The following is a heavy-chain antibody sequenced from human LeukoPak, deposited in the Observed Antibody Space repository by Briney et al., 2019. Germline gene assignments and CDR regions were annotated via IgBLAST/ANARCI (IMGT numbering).Heavy chain of an antibody. Sequence: SQTLSLTCTVSGGSISSYYWSWIRQPPGKGLEWSGYINYSGNTNYNPSLKSRVTISVDTSKNKFSLKLSSVTAADTAVYYCASFSWGSGTYNQEAIWSWFDPWGQGTLVTVSS. D-gene: IGHD3-10*01. J-gene: IGHJ5*02. V-gene: IGHV4-59*08. CDR3: ASFSWGSGTYNQEAIWSWFDP. CDR1: GGSISSYY. CDR2: INYSGNT.